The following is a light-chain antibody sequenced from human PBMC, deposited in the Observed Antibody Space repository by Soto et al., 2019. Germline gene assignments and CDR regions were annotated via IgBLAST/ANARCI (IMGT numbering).Light chain of an antibody. CDR1: SSNIGSNT. CDR3: AAWDDSLNGVV. CDR2: NNV. J-gene: IGLJ2*01. V-gene: IGLV1-44*01. Sequence: QSVLTQPPSASGTPGQRATISCSGSSSNIGSNTVNWYQQLPGTAPKLLIYNNVQRPSGVPDRFSGSKSDTSASLAISGLQSEDEADYHCAAWDDSLNGVVFGGGTKLTVL.